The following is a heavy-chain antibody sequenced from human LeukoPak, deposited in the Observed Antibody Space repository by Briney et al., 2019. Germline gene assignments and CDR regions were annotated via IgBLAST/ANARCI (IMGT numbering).Heavy chain of an antibody. V-gene: IGHV3-33*01. CDR2: IWYDGSNI. J-gene: IGHJ4*02. D-gene: IGHD5-24*01. CDR3: AREPTTLNGYSVSRRHHYFDH. CDR1: GFTFSSYD. Sequence: PGGSLRLSCAASGFTFSSYDMHRVRQAPGKGLEWVAVIWYDGSNINYGDSVKGRFAISRDNSRNTLYLQMNSLRAEDTALYYCAREPTTLNGYSVSRRHHYFDHWGQGALVIVSS.